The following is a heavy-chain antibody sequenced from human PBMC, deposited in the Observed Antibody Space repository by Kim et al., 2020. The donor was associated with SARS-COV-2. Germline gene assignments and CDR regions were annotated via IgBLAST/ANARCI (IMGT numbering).Heavy chain of an antibody. D-gene: IGHD5-18*01. J-gene: IGHJ4*02. CDR3: ARGRARGLWDY. V-gene: IGHV4-34*01. Sequence: TYNPPLKSRVTISVDTYKNQFSLKLGSVTAADTAVYYWARGRARGLWDYWGQGTLVTVSS.